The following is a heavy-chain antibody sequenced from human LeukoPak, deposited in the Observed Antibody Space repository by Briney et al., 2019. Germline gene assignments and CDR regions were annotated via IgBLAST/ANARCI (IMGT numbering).Heavy chain of an antibody. D-gene: IGHD3-22*01. V-gene: IGHV3-23*01. CDR2: ISGSGGST. CDR1: GFTFSSYA. Sequence: PGGSLRLSCAASGFTFSSYAMSWVRQAPGKGLEWVSAISGSGGSTYYADSVKGRFTISRDNSKNTLYLQMNSLRAEDTAVYYCAKDLVGYYDSSGYYCFGYWGQGTMVTVSS. CDR3: AKDLVGYYDSSGYYCFGY. J-gene: IGHJ4*02.